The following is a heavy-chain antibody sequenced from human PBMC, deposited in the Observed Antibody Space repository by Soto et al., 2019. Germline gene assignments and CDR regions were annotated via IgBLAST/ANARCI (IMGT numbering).Heavy chain of an antibody. CDR3: AKEGYCSSTSCYGGSYYYYYMDV. Sequence: GGSLRLSCAASGFTFSSYAMSWVRQAPGKGLEWVSAISGSGGSTYYADSVKGRFTISRDNSKNTLYLQMNSLRAEDTAVYYCAKEGYCSSTSCYGGSYYYYYMDVSGKGATVTVSS. D-gene: IGHD2-2*01. CDR2: ISGSGGST. CDR1: GFTFSSYA. J-gene: IGHJ6*03. V-gene: IGHV3-23*01.